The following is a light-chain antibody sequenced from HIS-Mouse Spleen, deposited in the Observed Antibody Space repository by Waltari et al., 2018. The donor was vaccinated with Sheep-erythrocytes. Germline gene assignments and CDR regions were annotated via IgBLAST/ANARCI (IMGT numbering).Light chain of an antibody. V-gene: IGLV2-11*01. CDR3: CSYAGSYTWV. CDR1: TSDVGGYNY. J-gene: IGLJ3*02. CDR2: DVS. Sequence: QSALTQPRFVSGSPGQPVTIPCTGTTSDVGGYNYASWYQQPPAKAPKLMIYDVSKRPSGVPDRFSGSKSGNTASLTISGLQAEDEADYYCCSYAGSYTWVFGGGTKLTVL.